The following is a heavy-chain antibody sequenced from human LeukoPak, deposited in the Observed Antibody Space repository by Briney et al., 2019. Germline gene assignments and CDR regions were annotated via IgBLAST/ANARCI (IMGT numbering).Heavy chain of an antibody. J-gene: IGHJ3*02. V-gene: IGHV3-23*01. D-gene: IGHD3-22*01. CDR1: GFTFTSYA. CDR3: AKHLVKNFYDNSGYLGAFEI. Sequence: GGSLRLSCGASGFTFTSYAMGWVRNTPGPGPEWVSSISTNGGSKYYADFVKGRFTNSRDNSKNTLYLQMSTLRGEDTAVYYCAKHLVKNFYDNSGYLGAFEIWGRGTMVTVSP. CDR2: ISTNGGSK.